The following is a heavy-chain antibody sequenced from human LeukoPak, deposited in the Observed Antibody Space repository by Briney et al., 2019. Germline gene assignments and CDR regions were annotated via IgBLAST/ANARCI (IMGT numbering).Heavy chain of an antibody. V-gene: IGHV1-2*02. CDR1: GYTFTGYY. Sequence: ASVKVPCKASGYTFTGYYMHWVRQAPGQGLEWMGWINPNSGGTNYAQKFQGRVTMTRDTSISTAYMELSRLRSDDTAVYYCARWPLRITMVRGVSYMDVWGKGTTVTISS. CDR3: ARWPLRITMVRGVSYMDV. J-gene: IGHJ6*03. D-gene: IGHD3-10*01. CDR2: INPNSGGT.